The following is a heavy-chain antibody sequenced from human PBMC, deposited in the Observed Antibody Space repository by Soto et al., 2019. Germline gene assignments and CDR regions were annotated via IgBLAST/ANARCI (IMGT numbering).Heavy chain of an antibody. J-gene: IGHJ6*01. D-gene: IGHD5-18*01. V-gene: IGHV3-74*01. CDR2: IKTDGSDI. CDR3: KRGIQNRYGLDV. Sequence: DVQLVESGGGLVQPGGSLRLSCAATGFTFSNYWMHWVRQAPGKGLVWVSRIKTDGSDISYADYVKGRVPISRDNAKNTVYLPMPTLRAEDTADYYCKRGIQNRYGLDVWGQGTTVTVSS. CDR1: GFTFSNYW.